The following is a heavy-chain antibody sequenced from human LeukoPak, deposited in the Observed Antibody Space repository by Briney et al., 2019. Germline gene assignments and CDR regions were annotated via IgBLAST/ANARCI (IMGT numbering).Heavy chain of an antibody. CDR3: ARLGYSSSWFDAFDI. CDR2: IYYSGST. J-gene: IGHJ3*02. Sequence: SETLSLTCTVSGGSISSSSYYWGWIRQPPGKGLEWIGSIYYSGSTDYNSSLKSRVTISVDTSKKQFSLKLNSVTAADTAVYYRARLGYSSSWFDAFDIWGQGTMVTVSS. V-gene: IGHV4-39*01. CDR1: GGSISSSSYY. D-gene: IGHD6-13*01.